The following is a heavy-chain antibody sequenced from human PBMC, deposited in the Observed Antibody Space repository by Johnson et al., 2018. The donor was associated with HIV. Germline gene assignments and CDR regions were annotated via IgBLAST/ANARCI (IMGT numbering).Heavy chain of an antibody. V-gene: IGHV3-11*01. CDR1: GFSFSDYY. CDR2: ISSSGSTI. J-gene: IGHJ3*02. D-gene: IGHD2-21*02. Sequence: VQLVESGGGLVKPGGSLRLSCAASGFSFSDYYMTWIRQAPGKGLEWASYISSSGSTIYYADSVKGRFTISRDNAKNSLYLQVNSLRAEDTALYYCGRGEEAYCGGDCYSGAFDIWGHGTMVTVSS. CDR3: GRGEEAYCGGDCYSGAFDI.